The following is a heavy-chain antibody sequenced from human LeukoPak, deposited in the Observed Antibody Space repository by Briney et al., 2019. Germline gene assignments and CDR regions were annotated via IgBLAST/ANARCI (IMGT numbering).Heavy chain of an antibody. D-gene: IGHD4-17*01. CDR2: INHSGST. Sequence: SETLSLTCAVYGGSFSGYYWSWIRQPPGKGLEWIGEINHSGSTYYNPSLKSRVTISVDTSKNQFSLKLSSVTAADTAVYYCAVRGQDYATKRRGDYWGQGTLVTVSS. V-gene: IGHV4-34*01. CDR1: GGSFSGYY. CDR3: AVRGQDYATKRRGDY. J-gene: IGHJ4*02.